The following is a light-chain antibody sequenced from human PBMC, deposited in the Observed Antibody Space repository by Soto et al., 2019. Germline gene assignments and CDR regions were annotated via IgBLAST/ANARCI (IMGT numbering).Light chain of an antibody. V-gene: IGLV2-14*01. CDR3: SAYTSSSTPSSRV. J-gene: IGLJ2*01. CDR1: SSDVGGYNY. Sequence: QSALTQPASVSGSPGQSITISCTGTSSDVGGYNYVSWHQQHPGKAPKLMIYDVSNRPSGVSNRFSGSKSGNTASLTISGLQAEDEAYYYCSAYTSSSTPSSRVFGGGTKLTVL. CDR2: DVS.